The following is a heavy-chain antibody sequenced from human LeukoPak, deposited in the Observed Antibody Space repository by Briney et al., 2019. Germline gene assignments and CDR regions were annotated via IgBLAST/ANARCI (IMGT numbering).Heavy chain of an antibody. J-gene: IGHJ4*02. V-gene: IGHV3-30-3*01. CDR1: GFTFSSYT. Sequence: GGSLRLSCAASGFTFSSYTMHWVRQAPGKGLEWVAVISYDGSGKYYADSVKGRFTISRDNSKNTLYVQMNSLRAEDTAVYYCARGRWNDYWGQGTLVTVSS. D-gene: IGHD1-1*01. CDR2: ISYDGSGK. CDR3: ARGRWNDY.